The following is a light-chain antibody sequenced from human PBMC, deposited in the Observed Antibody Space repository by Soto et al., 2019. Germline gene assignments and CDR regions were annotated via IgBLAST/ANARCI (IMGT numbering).Light chain of an antibody. V-gene: IGKV3-20*01. Sequence: PGERATLSCRASQSVSSRLAWYQQKPGQAPRLLISGASSRATGIPDRFSGSGSGTDFTLTISRLEPEDFAVYYCQQYYSTPRTFGGGTKVDI. CDR3: QQYYSTPRT. CDR1: QSVSSR. J-gene: IGKJ4*01. CDR2: GAS.